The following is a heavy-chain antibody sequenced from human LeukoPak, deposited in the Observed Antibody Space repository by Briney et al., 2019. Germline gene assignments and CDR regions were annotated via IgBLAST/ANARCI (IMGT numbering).Heavy chain of an antibody. CDR1: GYTFTGYF. CDR2: INPNSGGT. D-gene: IGHD3-9*01. CDR3: ARGAQRSLRYFDWRSDAFDI. Sequence: ASVKVSCKASGYTFTGYFMNWVRQAPGQGLEWMGWINPNSGGTNYAQKFQGRVTMTRDTSISIAYMELSKLRSDDTAVYYCARGAQRSLRYFDWRSDAFDIWGQGTMVTVSS. J-gene: IGHJ3*02. V-gene: IGHV1-2*02.